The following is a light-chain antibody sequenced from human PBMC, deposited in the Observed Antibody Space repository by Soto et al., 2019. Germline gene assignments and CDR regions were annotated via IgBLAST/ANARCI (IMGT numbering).Light chain of an antibody. V-gene: IGLV2-14*03. CDR2: DVT. CDR1: SSDIGTYNY. Sequence: QSALTQPASVSGSPGQSITISCAGTSSDIGTYNYVSWNQHHPGKAPKLLIYDVTDRPSGVSDRFSGSKSGTTASLTISGLQAEDEADYYCRACTTNNPLVVFGGGTKLTVL. CDR3: RACTTNNPLVV. J-gene: IGLJ2*01.